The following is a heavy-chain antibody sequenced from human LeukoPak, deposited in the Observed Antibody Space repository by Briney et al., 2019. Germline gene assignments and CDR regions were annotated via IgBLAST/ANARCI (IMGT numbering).Heavy chain of an antibody. J-gene: IGHJ3*02. D-gene: IGHD3-22*01. CDR3: ARGGRGSAAVVAPRSFDI. CDR1: GFTFSNYA. V-gene: IGHV3-23*01. CDR2: IRASGGST. Sequence: GSLRLSCEASGFTFSNYAMSWVRQAPGKGLEWVSSIRASGGSTYYADSVKGRFTISRDNSKNALYLQMNSLRAEDSALYYCARGGRGSAAVVAPRSFDIWGQGTMVTVSS.